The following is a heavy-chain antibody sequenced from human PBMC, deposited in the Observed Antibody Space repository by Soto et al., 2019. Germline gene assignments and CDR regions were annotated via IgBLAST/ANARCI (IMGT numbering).Heavy chain of an antibody. CDR1: GFSFSDYH. D-gene: IGHD6-19*01. J-gene: IGHJ5*02. CDR2: ISVSGSVI. Sequence: GGSLRLSCAASGFSFSDYHMTWIRQAPGKGLEWLAYISVSGSVIYYADSVRGRFTISRDISKNTLFLQMNSLRAEDTAVYYCSGHGSGSAWGQGTLVTAPQ. V-gene: IGHV3-11*01. CDR3: SGHGSGSA.